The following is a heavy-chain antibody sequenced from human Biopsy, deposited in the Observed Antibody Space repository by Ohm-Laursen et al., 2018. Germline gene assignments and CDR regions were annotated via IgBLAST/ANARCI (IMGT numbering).Heavy chain of an antibody. J-gene: IGHJ3*02. Sequence: SETLSLTCTVSGGSISSNYYYWGWIRQPPGKGLEWIGSIYYRGNTNYNPSLKSRVTISVDTSKNQFSLKLSSATAADTAVFYCARHIGSSWEWALDIWGRGTMVTVSS. D-gene: IGHD6-13*01. CDR1: GGSISSNYYY. V-gene: IGHV4-39*01. CDR2: IYYRGNT. CDR3: ARHIGSSWEWALDI.